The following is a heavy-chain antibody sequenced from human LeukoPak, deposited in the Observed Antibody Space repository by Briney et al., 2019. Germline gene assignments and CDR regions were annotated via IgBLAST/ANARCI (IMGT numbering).Heavy chain of an antibody. CDR3: ARDPPRWYGDFKSGDY. CDR2: INHSGST. CDR1: GGSFSGYY. J-gene: IGHJ4*02. D-gene: IGHD4-17*01. V-gene: IGHV4-34*01. Sequence: SETLSLTCAVYGGSFSGYYWSWIRQPPGKGLEWIGEINHSGSTNYNPSLKSRVTISVDTSKNQFSLKLSSVTAADTAVYYCARDPPRWYGDFKSGDYWGQGTLVTVSP.